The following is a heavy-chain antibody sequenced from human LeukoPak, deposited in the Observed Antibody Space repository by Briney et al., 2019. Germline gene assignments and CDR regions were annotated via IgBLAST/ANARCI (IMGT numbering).Heavy chain of an antibody. CDR3: ARELLEIDY. CDR1: GCSISTYY. CDR2: IYTSGST. J-gene: IGHJ4*02. D-gene: IGHD2-15*01. Sequence: SETLSLTCTASGCSISTYYWSWIRQPAGKGLEWIARIYTSGSTTYNPSLKSRVTISVDKSKNQFSLKLSSVTAADTAVYYCARELLEIDYWGQGTLVTVSS. V-gene: IGHV4-4*07.